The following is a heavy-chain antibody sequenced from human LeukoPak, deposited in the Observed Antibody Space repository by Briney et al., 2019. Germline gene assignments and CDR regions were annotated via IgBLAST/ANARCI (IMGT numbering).Heavy chain of an antibody. CDR1: GYTFTGYY. CDR3: ARGLSVQLWLAH. J-gene: IGHJ5*02. D-gene: IGHD5-18*01. CDR2: IIPIFGTA. V-gene: IGHV1-69*05. Sequence: SVKVSCKASGYTFTGYYMHWVRQAPGQGLEWMGGIIPIFGTANYAQKFQGRVTITTDESTSTAYMELSSLRSEDTAVYYCARGLSVQLWLAHWGQGTLVTVSS.